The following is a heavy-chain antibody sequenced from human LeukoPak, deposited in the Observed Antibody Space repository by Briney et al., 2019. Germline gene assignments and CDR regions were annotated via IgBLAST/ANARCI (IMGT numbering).Heavy chain of an antibody. D-gene: IGHD6-19*01. CDR1: GGTFSSYA. CDR3: ASSAVGAVAFDY. J-gene: IGHJ4*02. V-gene: IGHV1-18*01. CDR2: ISAYNGNT. Sequence: ASVKVSCKASGGTFSSYAISWVRQAPGQGLEWMGWISAYNGNTNYAQKLQGRVTMTTDTSTSTAYMELRSLRSDDTAVYYCASSAVGAVAFDYWGQGTLVTVSS.